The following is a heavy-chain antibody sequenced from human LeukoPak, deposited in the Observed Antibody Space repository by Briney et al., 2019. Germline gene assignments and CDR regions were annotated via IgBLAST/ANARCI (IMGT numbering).Heavy chain of an antibody. CDR2: GIPIFGTA. D-gene: IGHD3-22*01. J-gene: IGHJ6*04. CDR3: ARELVVPRPSFPGDSSAHRDDG. CDR1: GCTGSSYA. V-gene: IGHV1-69*05. Sequence: ASVTLSCKASGCTGSSYAISWVRQAHGPGLEWMGMGIPIFGTANYAQKSQARGTITTDDSASTAYMVQMSLRSEDTAVYDCARELVVPRPSFPGDSSAHRDDGWGKGTTVTVSS.